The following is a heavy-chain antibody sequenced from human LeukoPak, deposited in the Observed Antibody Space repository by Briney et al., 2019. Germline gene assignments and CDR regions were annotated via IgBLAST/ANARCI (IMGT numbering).Heavy chain of an antibody. V-gene: IGHV3-48*01. CDR3: ARVVYRPPCHMDV. J-gene: IGHJ6*03. CDR1: GFTFSSYS. CDR2: ISSTISTM. D-gene: IGHD4-11*01. Sequence: PGGSLRLSCAASGFTFSSYSMNWVRQAPGKGLEWTSYISSTISTMYYADSVKGRFTISRDNAKNSLYLQMNSLRVEDTAVYYCARVVYRPPCHMDVWGKGTTVTVSS.